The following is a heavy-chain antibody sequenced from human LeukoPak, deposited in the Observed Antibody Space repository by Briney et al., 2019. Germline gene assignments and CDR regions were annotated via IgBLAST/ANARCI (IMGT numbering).Heavy chain of an antibody. J-gene: IGHJ4*02. D-gene: IGHD5-18*01. CDR3: ARVGRGYSFKVYYFDY. V-gene: IGHV3-66*01. CDR2: TYTGGNT. Sequence: GGSLRLSCAASGFTVGANYMSWVRQAPGKGPEWVSLTYTGGNTYYADSVKGRFTISRDYSKNALYLQMNSLRGEDTAVYYCARVGRGYSFKVYYFDYWGQGTLVTVSS. CDR1: GFTVGANY.